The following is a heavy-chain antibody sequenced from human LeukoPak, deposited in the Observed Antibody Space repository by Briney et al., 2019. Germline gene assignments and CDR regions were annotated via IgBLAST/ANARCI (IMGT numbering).Heavy chain of an antibody. V-gene: IGHV3-23*01. J-gene: IGHJ4*02. D-gene: IGHD1-14*01. CDR1: GFTFSTFA. CDR3: ARGVEPLAANTLAY. CDR2: ISGSDGST. Sequence: GGSLRLSCAASGFTFSTFAMSWVRQVPGKGLEWVSLISGSDGSTYYADSVKGRFTISRDNSKNTLYLEMNSLSPDDTAVYYCARGVEPLAANTLAYWGQGTLVTVSS.